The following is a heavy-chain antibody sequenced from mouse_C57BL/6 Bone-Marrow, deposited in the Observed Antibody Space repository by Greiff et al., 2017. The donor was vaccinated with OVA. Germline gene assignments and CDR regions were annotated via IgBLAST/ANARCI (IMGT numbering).Heavy chain of an antibody. V-gene: IGHV5-6*01. CDR2: ISSGGSYT. Sequence: EVQLVESGGDLVKPGGSLKLSCAASGFTFSSYGMSWVRQTPDKRLEWVATISSGGSYTYYPDSVKGRFTISRDKAKNTLYLHMSSLKSEDTAMYYCARHGTTVVATNYFDDWGQGTTLTVSS. J-gene: IGHJ2*01. D-gene: IGHD1-1*01. CDR3: ARHGTTVVATNYFDD. CDR1: GFTFSSYG.